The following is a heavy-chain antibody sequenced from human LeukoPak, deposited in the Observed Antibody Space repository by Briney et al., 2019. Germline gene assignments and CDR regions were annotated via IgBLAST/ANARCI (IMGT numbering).Heavy chain of an antibody. CDR1: GYTFTGYY. D-gene: IGHD4-23*01. CDR2: INPNSGGT. Sequence: GASVKVSCKASGYTFTGYYMHWVRQAPGQGLEWMGWINPNSGGTNYAQKFQGRVTMTRDTSISTAYMELSRLRSDDTVVYYCARGRTVVTTGAWFDPWGQGTLVTVSS. CDR3: ARGRTVVTTGAWFDP. J-gene: IGHJ5*02. V-gene: IGHV1-2*02.